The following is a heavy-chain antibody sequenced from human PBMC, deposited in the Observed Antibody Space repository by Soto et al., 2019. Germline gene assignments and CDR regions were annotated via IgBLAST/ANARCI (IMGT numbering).Heavy chain of an antibody. CDR2: IDTDGSTT. CDR1: GFTFSNYW. D-gene: IGHD2-15*01. CDR3: ACSRRPARLGPKGAIDY. Sequence: PGGPLRLSCATSGFTFSNYWMHWVRQVPGRGLVWVSRIDTDGSTTSYADFAKGRFTISRDNAKSTLSLQMNSLRAEDTAIYYCACSRRPARLGPKGAIDYWGQGTLVTVSS. V-gene: IGHV3-74*01. J-gene: IGHJ4*02.